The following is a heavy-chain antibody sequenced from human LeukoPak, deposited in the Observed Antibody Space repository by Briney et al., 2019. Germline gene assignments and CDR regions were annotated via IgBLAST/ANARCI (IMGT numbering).Heavy chain of an antibody. J-gene: IGHJ4*02. CDR1: GYTFTIYD. CDR3: ARACGSCYSDRPFDY. CDR2: MNPNSGNT. V-gene: IGHV1-8*03. D-gene: IGHD2-15*01. Sequence: ASVKVSCKASGYTFTIYDINWVRQATGQGLEWMGWMNPNSGNTGYAQKFQGRVTITRNTSISIAYMELSSLRSEDTAVYYCARACGSCYSDRPFDYWGQGTLVTVSS.